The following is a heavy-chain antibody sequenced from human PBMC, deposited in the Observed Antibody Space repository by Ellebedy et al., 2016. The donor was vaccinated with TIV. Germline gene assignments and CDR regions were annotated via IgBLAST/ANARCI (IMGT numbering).Heavy chain of an antibody. J-gene: IGHJ4*02. Sequence: GESLKISCAGSGFTFSDQDIHWVRQAPGKGLEWVGLSRNKAKSYTTEYAASVKGRFTISTNESKNLLFLQMNSLKTEDTGLYYCVRGLGDWGQGILVTVS. CDR3: VRGLGD. V-gene: IGHV3-72*01. CDR2: SRNKAKSYTT. CDR1: GFTFSDQD.